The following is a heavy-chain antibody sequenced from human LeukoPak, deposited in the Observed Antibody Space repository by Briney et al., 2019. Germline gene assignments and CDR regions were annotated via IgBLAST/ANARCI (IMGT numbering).Heavy chain of an antibody. CDR1: GYTFTSYD. V-gene: IGHV1-46*01. Sequence: ASVKVSCKASGYTFTSYDINWVRQATGQGLEWMGIINPSGGSTSYAQKFQGRVTMTRDTSTSTVYMELSSLRSEDTAVYYCARGWDIVVVPAATLNWFDPWGQGTLVTVSS. CDR3: ARGWDIVVVPAATLNWFDP. D-gene: IGHD2-2*01. CDR2: INPSGGST. J-gene: IGHJ5*02.